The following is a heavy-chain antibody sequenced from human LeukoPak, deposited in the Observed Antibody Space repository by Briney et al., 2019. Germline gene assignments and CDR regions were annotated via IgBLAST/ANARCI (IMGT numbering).Heavy chain of an antibody. CDR3: AIFREGLRYFDWLFTWDV. D-gene: IGHD3-9*01. CDR2: ISAYNGNT. CDR1: GYTFTSYG. V-gene: IGHV1-18*01. J-gene: IGHJ6*04. Sequence: ASVKVSCKASGYTFTSYGISWVRQAPGQGLEWMGWISAYNGNTNYAQKLQGRVTMTTDTSTSTAYMELRSLRSDDTAVYYCAIFREGLRYFDWLFTWDVWGKGTTVTVSS.